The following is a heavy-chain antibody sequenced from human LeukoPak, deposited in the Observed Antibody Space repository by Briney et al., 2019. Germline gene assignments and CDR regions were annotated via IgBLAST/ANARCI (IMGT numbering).Heavy chain of an antibody. D-gene: IGHD6-6*01. CDR3: ARGASSSSPIDY. CDR1: GFTFSSYE. V-gene: IGHV4-34*01. Sequence: LRLSCAASGFTFSSYEMNWVRQAPGKGLEWIGEINHSGSTNYNPSLKSRVTISVDTSKNQFSLKLSSVTAADTAVYYCARGASSSSPIDYWGQGTLVTVSS. CDR2: INHSGST. J-gene: IGHJ4*02.